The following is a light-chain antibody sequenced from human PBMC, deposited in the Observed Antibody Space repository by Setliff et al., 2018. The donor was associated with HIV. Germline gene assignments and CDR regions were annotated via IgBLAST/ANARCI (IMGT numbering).Light chain of an antibody. J-gene: IGLJ2*01. Sequence: SPGQSVTISCTGTSSDVADYDYVSWYQHHPGKAPKLIIYDVSKRPSGISNRFSGSKSGNTASLTISGLQTEDETAYYCCSYTRSSTNVVFGGGTKVTVL. CDR1: SSDVADYDY. CDR3: CSYTRSSTNVV. V-gene: IGLV2-14*03. CDR2: DVS.